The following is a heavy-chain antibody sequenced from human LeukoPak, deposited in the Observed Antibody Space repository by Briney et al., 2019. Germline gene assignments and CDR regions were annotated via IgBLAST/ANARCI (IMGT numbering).Heavy chain of an antibody. J-gene: IGHJ4*02. Sequence: GGSLRLSCAASGFTFSSYWMSWVRQAPGKGLEWVSYISSSGSTIYYADSVKGRFTISRDNAKNSLYLQMNSPRAEDTAVYYCARNRYSYAPYWGQGTLVTVSS. CDR2: ISSSGSTI. CDR3: ARNRYSYAPY. V-gene: IGHV3-48*04. D-gene: IGHD5-18*01. CDR1: GFTFSSYW.